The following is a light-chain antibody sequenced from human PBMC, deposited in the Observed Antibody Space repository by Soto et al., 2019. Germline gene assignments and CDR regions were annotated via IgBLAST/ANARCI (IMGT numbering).Light chain of an antibody. J-gene: IGKJ4*01. CDR3: QQYSNYPLT. Sequence: DIQMTQSPSTLSASVGDRVTITCRASQSIGNWLAWYQLKPGKAPKLLIYKASSLESGVPSRFSGSGSGTEFTLTTSSLQPDDFATYYCQQYSNYPLTFGGGTTVEIK. CDR2: KAS. V-gene: IGKV1-5*03. CDR1: QSIGNW.